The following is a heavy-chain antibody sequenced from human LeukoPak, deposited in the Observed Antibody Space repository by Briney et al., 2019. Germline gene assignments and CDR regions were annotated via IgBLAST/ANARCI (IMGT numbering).Heavy chain of an antibody. CDR1: GGTFSSYA. Sequence: SVKVSCKASGGTFSSYAISWVRQAPGQGLEWMGGIIPIFGTANYAQKFQGRVTITADESTSTAYMELSSLRSEDTAVYYCAREGAHIQAIDYWGQGTLVTVSS. D-gene: IGHD2-21*01. CDR2: IIPIFGTA. CDR3: AREGAHIQAIDY. V-gene: IGHV1-69*13. J-gene: IGHJ4*02.